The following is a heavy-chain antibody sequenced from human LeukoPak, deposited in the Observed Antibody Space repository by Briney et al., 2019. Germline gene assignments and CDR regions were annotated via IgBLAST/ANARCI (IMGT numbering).Heavy chain of an antibody. CDR3: ARDRDLNTFTVTTSHIFDY. V-gene: IGHV3-30-3*01. CDR2: ISYDGSNE. D-gene: IGHD4-17*01. CDR1: GFTFSSYA. J-gene: IGHJ4*02. Sequence: PGRSLRLSCAASGFTFSSYAMHWVRQAPGKGLEWVAVISYDGSNEYYADSVKGRFTIFRDNSKNTLYLQMNSLRPEDTAVHYCARDRDLNTFTVTTSHIFDYWGQGTLVTVSS.